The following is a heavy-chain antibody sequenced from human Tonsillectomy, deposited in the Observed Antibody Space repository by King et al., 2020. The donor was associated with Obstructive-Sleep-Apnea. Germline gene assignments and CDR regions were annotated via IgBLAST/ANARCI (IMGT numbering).Heavy chain of an antibody. Sequence: VQLVESGGGLVQPGGSRRLSWAASGFTFSSYSMNWVRQAPGKGLEWGSYISSSISTIYYADSVKGRFTISRDNAKNSLSLQMNSLRAEDTAVYYCARVTYDFWSGYSDYWGQGTLVTVSS. D-gene: IGHD3-3*01. J-gene: IGHJ4*02. CDR2: ISSSISTI. CDR3: ARVTYDFWSGYSDY. CDR1: GFTFSSYS. V-gene: IGHV3-48*04.